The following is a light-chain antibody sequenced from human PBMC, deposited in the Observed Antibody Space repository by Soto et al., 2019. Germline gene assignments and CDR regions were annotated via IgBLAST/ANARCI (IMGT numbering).Light chain of an antibody. CDR3: QQHGSSPPSWT. Sequence: ETVLTQSPGTLSLSPGERATLFCRASQRVSSSYLAWYQQKPGQAPSLLIFGASSRATGIPDRFSGSGSGTEFTLTISRLEPEDCAVYYCQQHGSSPPSWTFGQGTKVEIK. V-gene: IGKV3-20*01. J-gene: IGKJ1*01. CDR1: QRVSSSY. CDR2: GAS.